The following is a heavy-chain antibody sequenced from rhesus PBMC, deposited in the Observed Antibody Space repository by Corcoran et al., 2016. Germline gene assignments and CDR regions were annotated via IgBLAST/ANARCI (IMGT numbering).Heavy chain of an antibody. D-gene: IGHD6S26*01. CDR3: ASQGAAAGPFDY. V-gene: IGHV4-127*01. CDR1: GYSISSGYG. Sequence: QVQLQESGPGLVKPSETLSLTCAVSGYSISSGYGWSWIRQPPGKGLEWIGYIYGGSGSTSTNPPLKKRDTISTDTSKNQFSRKLSSVTAADTAVYYCASQGAAAGPFDYWGPGVLGTVSS. J-gene: IGHJ4*01. CDR2: IYGGSGST.